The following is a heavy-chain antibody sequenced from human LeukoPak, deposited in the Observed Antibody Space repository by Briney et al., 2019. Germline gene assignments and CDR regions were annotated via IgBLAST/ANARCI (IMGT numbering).Heavy chain of an antibody. CDR3: AKGRAEVPAAYERYFQH. CDR1: GFTFSSYA. Sequence: GGSLRLSCAASGFTFSSYAMSWVRQAPGKGLEWVSAISGSGGSTYYADSVKGRFTISRDNSKNTLYLQMNSLRAEDTAVYYCAKGRAEVPAAYERYFQHWGQGTLVTVSS. D-gene: IGHD2-2*01. CDR2: ISGSGGST. J-gene: IGHJ1*01. V-gene: IGHV3-23*01.